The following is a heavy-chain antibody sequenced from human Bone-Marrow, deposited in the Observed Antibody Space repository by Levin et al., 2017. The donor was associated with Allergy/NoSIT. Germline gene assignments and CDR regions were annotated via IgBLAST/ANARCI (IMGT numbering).Heavy chain of an antibody. CDR3: ARDGEAGGYCSGGTCASNWYFDL. Sequence: PSETLSLTCDISGGSISYYYWSWIRQPPGKGLEWIGYIHYSGSTNYNPSLKSRVTMSVDTSKNQFSLRLSSVTAADTAVDFCARDGEAGGYCSGGTCASNWYFDLWVRGTLVTVSS. J-gene: IGHJ2*01. CDR2: IHYSGST. D-gene: IGHD2-15*01. V-gene: IGHV4-59*01. CDR1: GGSISYYY.